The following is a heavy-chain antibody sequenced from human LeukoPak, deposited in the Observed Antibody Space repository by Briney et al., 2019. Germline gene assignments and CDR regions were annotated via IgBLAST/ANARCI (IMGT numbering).Heavy chain of an antibody. J-gene: IGHJ3*02. CDR1: GGSISSGSYY. D-gene: IGHD3-10*01. V-gene: IGHV4-61*02. CDR3: ARDLRTYYYGSGSYLDAFAI. CDR2: IYTSGST. Sequence: SETLSLTCTVSGGSISSGSYYWSWIRQPAGKGLEWIGRIYTSGSTNYNPSLKSRVTISVDTSKNQLSLKLSSVTAADTAVYYCARDLRTYYYGSGSYLDAFAIWGQGTMATVST.